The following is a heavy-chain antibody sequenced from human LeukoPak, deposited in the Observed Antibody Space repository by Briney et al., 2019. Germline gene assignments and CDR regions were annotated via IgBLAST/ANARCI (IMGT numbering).Heavy chain of an antibody. CDR2: ISSSGSTI. CDR1: GFTFSSYE. J-gene: IGHJ4*02. V-gene: IGHV3-48*03. CDR3: ARDQGSSWIHLPEAGY. D-gene: IGHD5-18*01. Sequence: GGSLRLSCAASGFTFSSYEMNWVRQAPGKGLEWISYISSSGSTIYYADSVKGRFTISRDNAKNSLYLQMNSLRAEDTAVYYCARDQGSSWIHLPEAGYWGQGTLVTVSS.